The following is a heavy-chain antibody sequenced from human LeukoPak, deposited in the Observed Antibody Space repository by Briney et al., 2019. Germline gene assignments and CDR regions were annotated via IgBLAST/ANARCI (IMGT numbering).Heavy chain of an antibody. Sequence: PGGSLRLSCAASGFTFSSYGMHWVRQAPGKGLEWVAFIRYDGCNKYYADSVKGRFTISRDNSKNTLYLQMNSLRAEDTAVYYCAKDARDRLRFLEWSSFDYWGQGTLVTVSS. CDR3: AKDARDRLRFLEWSSFDY. D-gene: IGHD3-3*01. CDR1: GFTFSSYG. V-gene: IGHV3-30*02. CDR2: IRYDGCNK. J-gene: IGHJ4*02.